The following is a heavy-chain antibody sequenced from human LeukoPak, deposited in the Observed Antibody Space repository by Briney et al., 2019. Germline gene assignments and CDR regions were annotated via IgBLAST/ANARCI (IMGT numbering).Heavy chain of an antibody. V-gene: IGHV6-1*01. CDR3: EGEGGNGFHP. J-gene: IGHJ5*02. CDR1: GDNVSSNTAA. D-gene: IGHD3-16*01. Sequence: SQTLALTCDISGDNVSSNTAAWNWIRQSPSRGLEWLGRTYYTSRWYNDYVESVKSRITINPDTSKNQFSLQLNSVTPEDRAVYYCEGEGGNGFHPGGQETLVTVSS. CDR2: TYYTSRWYN.